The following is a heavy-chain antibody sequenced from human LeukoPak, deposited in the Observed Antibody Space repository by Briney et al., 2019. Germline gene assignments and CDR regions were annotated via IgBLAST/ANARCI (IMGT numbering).Heavy chain of an antibody. CDR1: GFAFSTYW. J-gene: IGHJ4*02. Sequence: GGSLRLSRAASGFAFSTYWMTWVRQAPGKGLEWVANIKQDGSEKYYVDSVKGRFTISRDNAKNSLYLQMNSLRAEDTAVYYCGTGWAVDFWGQGTLVTVSS. CDR3: GTGWAVDF. CDR2: IKQDGSEK. D-gene: IGHD5-24*01. V-gene: IGHV3-7*01.